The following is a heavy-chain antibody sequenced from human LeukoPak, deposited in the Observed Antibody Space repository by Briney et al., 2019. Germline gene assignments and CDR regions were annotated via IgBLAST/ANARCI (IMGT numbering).Heavy chain of an antibody. CDR2: INSDGSST. V-gene: IGHV3-74*01. J-gene: IGHJ4*02. CDR1: GFTFSSYW. Sequence: GGSLRLSCAASGFTFSSYWMHWVRQAPGKGLVWVSRINSDGSSTSYADSVKGRFTISRDNAKNTLYLQMNSLRAEDTAVYYCARVMGGYYYDSSGYWIPDYWGRGTLVTVSS. CDR3: ARVMGGYYYDSSGYWIPDY. D-gene: IGHD3-22*01.